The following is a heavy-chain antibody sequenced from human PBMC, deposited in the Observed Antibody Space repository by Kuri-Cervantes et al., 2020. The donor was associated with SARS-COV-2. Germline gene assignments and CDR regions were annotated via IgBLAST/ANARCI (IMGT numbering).Heavy chain of an antibody. D-gene: IGHD3-22*01. CDR1: GGSISSSNW. CDR2: IYHSGST. V-gene: IGHV4-4*02. CDR3: AGGYYYDSSGPVLRYYFDY. J-gene: IGHJ4*02. Sequence: SETLSLTCAVSGGSISSSNWWSWVRQPPGKGLEWIGEIYHSGSTNYNPSLKSRVTISVDTSKNQFSLKLSSVTAADTAVYYCAGGYYYDSSGPVLRYYFDYWGQGTLVTVSS.